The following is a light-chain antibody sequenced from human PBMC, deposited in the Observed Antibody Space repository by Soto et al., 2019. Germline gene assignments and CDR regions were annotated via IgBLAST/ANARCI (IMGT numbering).Light chain of an antibody. Sequence: QLVLTQPPSVSGAPGQRVTISCTGSSSDIGAGYDVHWYQQVPGTAPKLLIYGNNHRPSGVPDRFSGSRSGTSASLAISGLQAEDESDYYCQSYDSSLSGLGVFGGGTKLTVL. CDR2: GNN. CDR3: QSYDSSLSGLGV. V-gene: IGLV1-40*01. CDR1: SSDIGAGYD. J-gene: IGLJ3*02.